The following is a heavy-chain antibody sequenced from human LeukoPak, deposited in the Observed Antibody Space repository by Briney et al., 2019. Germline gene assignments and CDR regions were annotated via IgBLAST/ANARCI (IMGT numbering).Heavy chain of an antibody. CDR3: ASEIAAALDY. Sequence: GGSLRLSCVAFGFTFRNYAMHWVRRAPGRGLEWVAVIAYDGRNKFYADSLKGRFSISRDNSKNTLYLQMNSLRAEDTAVYYCASEIAAALDYWGQGTLVTVSS. CDR1: GFTFRNYA. V-gene: IGHV3-30-3*01. J-gene: IGHJ4*02. D-gene: IGHD6-13*01. CDR2: IAYDGRNK.